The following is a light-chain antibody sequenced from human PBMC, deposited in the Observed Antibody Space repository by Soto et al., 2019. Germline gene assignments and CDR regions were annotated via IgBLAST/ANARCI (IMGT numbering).Light chain of an antibody. Sequence: QSVLTQPASVSGSPGQSITISCTGTTSDVGRYNYVSWYQQHPGKAPKLIIYDVSNRPSRVSNRFSGSKSGNTASLTISGLQAEDEADYYCNSYTSSRTYVFGPGTKVTVL. V-gene: IGLV2-14*01. CDR2: DVS. CDR3: NSYTSSRTYV. CDR1: TSDVGRYNY. J-gene: IGLJ1*01.